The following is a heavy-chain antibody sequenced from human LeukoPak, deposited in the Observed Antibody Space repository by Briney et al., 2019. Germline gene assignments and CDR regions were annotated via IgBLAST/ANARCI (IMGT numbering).Heavy chain of an antibody. CDR2: IYTSEST. V-gene: IGHV4-61*02. D-gene: IGHD3-22*01. J-gene: IGHJ3*02. CDR3: ARVHSSAPTYYYDSSGYYGI. Sequence: SQTLSLTCTVSGGSISSGSYYWSWIRQPAGKGLEWIGRIYTSESTNYNPSLKSRVTISVDTSKNQFSLKLSSVTAADTAVYYCARVHSSAPTYYYDSSGYYGIWGQGTMVTVSS. CDR1: GGSISSGSYY.